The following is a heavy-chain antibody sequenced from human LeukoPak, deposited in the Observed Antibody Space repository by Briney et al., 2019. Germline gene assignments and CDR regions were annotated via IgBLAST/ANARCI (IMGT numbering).Heavy chain of an antibody. CDR1: GGSISGYH. V-gene: IGHV4-59*01. CDR3: ARVPRSYYYYYYMDV. J-gene: IGHJ6*03. Sequence: SETLSITCNVSGGSISGYHWSWIRQPPGKGLEWLGYIYYSGSSNYNPSLKSRVTISADTSKNQFSLKLSSVTAADTAVYYCARVPRSYYYYYYMDVWGKGTTVTVSS. CDR2: IYYSGSS.